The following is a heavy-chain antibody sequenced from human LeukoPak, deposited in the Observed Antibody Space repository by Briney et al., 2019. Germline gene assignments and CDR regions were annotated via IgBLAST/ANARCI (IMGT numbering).Heavy chain of an antibody. V-gene: IGHV1-69*05. CDR1: GGTFSSYA. D-gene: IGHD3-22*01. CDR2: IIPIFGTA. CDR3: ARLDDSSGYYYPRSWFDP. Sequence: GASVKVSCKASGGTFSSYAISWVRQAPGQGLEWMGGIIPIFGTANYAQKFQGRVTITTDESTSTAYMELSSLRSEDTAVYYCARLDDSSGYYYPRSWFDPWGQGTLVTVSS. J-gene: IGHJ5*02.